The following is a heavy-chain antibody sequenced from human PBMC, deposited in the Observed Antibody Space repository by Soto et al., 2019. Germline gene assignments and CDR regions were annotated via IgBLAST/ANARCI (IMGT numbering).Heavy chain of an antibody. Sequence: QVQLVQSGAEVKKPGSSVKVSCKASGGTFSSFAISWVRQAPGQGLEWMGGIIPMFGAANYTQKFQGRVTIXXDXSXXTCYMELSSLRSEDTAIYYCARDVRDTVVSSSADVWGQGTTVTVSS. V-gene: IGHV1-69*12. CDR2: IIPMFGAA. CDR1: GGTFSSFA. J-gene: IGHJ6*02. D-gene: IGHD4-17*01. CDR3: ARDVRDTVVSSSADV.